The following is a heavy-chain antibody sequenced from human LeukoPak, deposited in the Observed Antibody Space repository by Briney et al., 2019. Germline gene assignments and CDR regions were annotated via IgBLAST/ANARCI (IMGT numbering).Heavy chain of an antibody. Sequence: GGSLRLSCAASGFIFSSYNMNWVRQAPGKGLEWVSSISSSSDTYIYYEDSLKGRIITSRDNAKNSLYLQINSLRAEDTAVYYCARGGSFDPWGQGTLVTVSS. CDR1: GFIFSSYN. J-gene: IGHJ5*02. D-gene: IGHD3-16*01. CDR3: ARGGSFDP. V-gene: IGHV3-21*01. CDR2: ISSSSDTYI.